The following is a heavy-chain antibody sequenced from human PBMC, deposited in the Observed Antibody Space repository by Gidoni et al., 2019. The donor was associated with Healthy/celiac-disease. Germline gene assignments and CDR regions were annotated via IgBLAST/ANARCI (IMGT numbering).Heavy chain of an antibody. V-gene: IGHV3-9*01. D-gene: IGHD6-19*01. CDR3: AKDMSVDPYYYYGMDV. J-gene: IGHJ6*02. CDR1: GFTFDDYA. Sequence: EVQLVESGGGLVQPGRSLRLSCAASGFTFDDYAMHWVRQAPGKGLEWVSGISWNSGSIGYADSVKGRFTISRDNAKNSLYLQMNSLRAEDTALYYCAKDMSVDPYYYYGMDVWGQGTTVTVSS. CDR2: ISWNSGSI.